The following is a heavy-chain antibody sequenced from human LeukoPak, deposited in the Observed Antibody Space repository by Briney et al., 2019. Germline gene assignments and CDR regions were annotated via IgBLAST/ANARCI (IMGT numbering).Heavy chain of an antibody. CDR3: GSTGDYYGSGSYYKDYYYGMDV. CDR2: ISSSSSTI. CDR1: GFTFSSYS. V-gene: IGHV3-48*01. J-gene: IGHJ6*02. Sequence: TGGSLGLSCAASGFTFSSYSMNWVRQAPGKGLEWVSYISSSSSTIYYADSVKGRFTISRDNAKNSLYLQMNSLRAEDTAVYYCGSTGDYYGSGSYYKDYYYGMDVWGQGTTVTVSS. D-gene: IGHD3-10*01.